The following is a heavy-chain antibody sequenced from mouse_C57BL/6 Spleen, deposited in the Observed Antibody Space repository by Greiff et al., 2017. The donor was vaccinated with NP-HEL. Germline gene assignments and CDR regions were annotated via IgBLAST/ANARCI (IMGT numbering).Heavy chain of an antibody. CDR3: ARRAYYYGSPWFAY. V-gene: IGHV1-42*01. Sequence: VQLQQSGPELVKPGASVKISCKASGYSFTGYYMNWVKQSPEKSLEWIGEINPSTGGTTYNQKFKAKATLTVDKSSSTAYMQLKSLTSEDSAVYYCARRAYYYGSPWFAYWGQGTLVTVSA. D-gene: IGHD1-1*01. CDR2: INPSTGGT. J-gene: IGHJ3*01. CDR1: GYSFTGYY.